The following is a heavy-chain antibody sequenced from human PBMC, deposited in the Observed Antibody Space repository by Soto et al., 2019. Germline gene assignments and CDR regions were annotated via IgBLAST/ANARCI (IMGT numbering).Heavy chain of an antibody. J-gene: IGHJ4*02. V-gene: IGHV3-64*01. D-gene: IGHD3-10*01. CDR3: VRRVSGNSDY. CDR2: IRRNGGTT. CDR1: GFTFSSYD. Sequence: EVQLAESGGGMVQPGGSLRLSCVASGFTFSSYDMHWVRQAPGKGLEYVSSIRRNGGTTYYGNSVKGRFTISRDNSKNTLYLQMGSLRSEDMAVYYCVRRVSGNSDYWGQGTLVTVSS.